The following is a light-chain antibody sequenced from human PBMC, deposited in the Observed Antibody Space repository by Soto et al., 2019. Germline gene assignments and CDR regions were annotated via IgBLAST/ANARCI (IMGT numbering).Light chain of an antibody. J-gene: IGKJ4*01. Sequence: ELVLTQSPGTLSLSPGERDTLSCRASQTVNNNYLAWYQQIPGQAPRLLISGASGRATGTPDRFSGSASGTDFTLTISRLEPEDFAVYYCQQYGSSPLTFGGGTKVDIK. CDR3: QQYGSSPLT. V-gene: IGKV3-20*01. CDR1: QTVNNNY. CDR2: GAS.